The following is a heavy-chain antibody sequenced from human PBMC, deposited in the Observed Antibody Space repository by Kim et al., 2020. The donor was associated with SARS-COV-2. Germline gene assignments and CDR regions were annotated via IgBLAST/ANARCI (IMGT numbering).Heavy chain of an antibody. CDR3: ASFTAFDI. V-gene: IGHV1-69*04. CDR1: GGTFSSYA. CDR2: IIPILGIA. Sequence: SVKVSCKASGGTFSSYAISWVRQAPGQGLEWMGRIIPILGIANYAQKFQGRVTITADKSTSTAYMELSSLRSEDTAVYYCASFTAFDIWGQETMVTVSS. J-gene: IGHJ3*02.